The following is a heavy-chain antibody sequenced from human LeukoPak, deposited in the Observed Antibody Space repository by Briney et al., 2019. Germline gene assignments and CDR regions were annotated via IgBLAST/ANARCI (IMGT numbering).Heavy chain of an antibody. Sequence: SVKVSCKASGGTFSSYAISWVRQAPGQGLEWMGGIIPIFGTANYAQKFQGRVTITTDESTSTAYMELSSLRSEDTAVYYCARALRIAARPEYYYYMDVWGKGTTVTVSS. CDR2: IIPIFGTA. CDR3: ARALRIAARPEYYYYMDV. J-gene: IGHJ6*03. CDR1: GGTFSSYA. D-gene: IGHD6-6*01. V-gene: IGHV1-69*05.